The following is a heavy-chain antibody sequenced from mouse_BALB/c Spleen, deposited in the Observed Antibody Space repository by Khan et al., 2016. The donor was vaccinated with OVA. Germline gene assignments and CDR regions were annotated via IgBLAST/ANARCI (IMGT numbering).Heavy chain of an antibody. J-gene: IGHJ3*01. Sequence: QVQLKQSGAELVKPGASVKLSCKASGYTFTSYFMYWVKQRPGQGLEWIGEINPSNGGTNFNEKFKSKATLTVDKSSSTAYMQLSSLTSEDSAVYYCTRRETARATLWFAYWGQGTLVTVSA. CDR3: TRRETARATLWFAY. V-gene: IGHV1S81*02. CDR1: GYTFTSYF. CDR2: INPSNGGT. D-gene: IGHD3-2*01.